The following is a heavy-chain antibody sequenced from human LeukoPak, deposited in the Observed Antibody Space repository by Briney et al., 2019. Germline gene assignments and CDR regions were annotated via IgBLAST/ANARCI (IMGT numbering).Heavy chain of an antibody. V-gene: IGHV1-69*02. J-gene: IGHJ4*02. CDR2: IIPILGIA. D-gene: IGHD4-11*01. Sequence: ASVKVSCKASGGTFSSYTISWVRQAPGQGLEWMGRIIPILGIANYAQKFQGRVTITADKSTSTAYTELSSLRSVDTAVYYCARGSNYFSLGFGYWGQGTLVTVSS. CDR3: ARGSNYFSLGFGY. CDR1: GGTFSSYT.